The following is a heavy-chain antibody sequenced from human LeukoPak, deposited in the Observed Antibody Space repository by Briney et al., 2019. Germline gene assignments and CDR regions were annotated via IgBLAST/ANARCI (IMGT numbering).Heavy chain of an antibody. Sequence: GGSLRLSCAASGFTFNTFNMNWVRQAPGKGLEWVSSITSGGDYIYYADSVKGRFTSSRDNAKNSLSLQLNSLRVEDTAVYYCARGHYDVLAASYKWTPDYWGQGTLVTVPS. CDR3: ARGHYDVLAASYKWTPDY. V-gene: IGHV3-21*01. J-gene: IGHJ4*02. D-gene: IGHD3-9*01. CDR1: GFTFNTFN. CDR2: ITSGGDYI.